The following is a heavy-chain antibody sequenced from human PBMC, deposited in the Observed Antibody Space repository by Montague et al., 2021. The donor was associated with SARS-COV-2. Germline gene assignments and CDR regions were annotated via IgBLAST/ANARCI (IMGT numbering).Heavy chain of an antibody. CDR2: IGTAGDT. D-gene: IGHD3-3*01. J-gene: IGHJ6*03. V-gene: IGHV3-13*04. CDR3: ARALTAYGDFWSGYYKGYYYYYMDV. CDR1: GFTFSSYD. Sequence: SLRLSCAASGFTFSSYDMHWVRQATGKGLEWVSAIGTAGDTYYPGSVKGRFTISRENAKNPLYLQMNSLRAGDTAVYYCARALTAYGDFWSGYYKGYYYYYMDVWGKGTTVTVSS.